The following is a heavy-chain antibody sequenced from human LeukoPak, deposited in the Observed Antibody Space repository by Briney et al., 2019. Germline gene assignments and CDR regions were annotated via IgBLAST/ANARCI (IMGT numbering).Heavy chain of an antibody. CDR2: INPNSGGT. CDR1: GYTFTGYY. CDR3: ARGSPRFGASRFDP. V-gene: IGHV1-2*02. Sequence: ASVKVSCKASGYTFTGYYMHWVRQAPGQGLEWMGWINPNSGGTNYAQKFQGRVTMTRDTSISTAYMELSRLRSDDTAVYYCARGSPRFGASRFDPWGQGTLVTVSS. J-gene: IGHJ5*02. D-gene: IGHD3-10*02.